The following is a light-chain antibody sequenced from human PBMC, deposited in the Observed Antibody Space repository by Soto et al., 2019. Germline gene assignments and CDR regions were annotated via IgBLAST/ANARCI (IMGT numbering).Light chain of an antibody. V-gene: IGLV2-14*01. CDR2: DVS. J-gene: IGLJ1*01. CDR1: SSDIGGYKY. CDR3: SSYTGGSTYF. Sequence: QSVLAQPASVSGSPGQSITISCTGTSSDIGGYKYVSWYQQHPGKAPKLMIYDVSNRSSGVSNHFSGSKSGNTATLTISGLQGEDEAEYYCSSYTGGSTYFFGTGTKVTVL.